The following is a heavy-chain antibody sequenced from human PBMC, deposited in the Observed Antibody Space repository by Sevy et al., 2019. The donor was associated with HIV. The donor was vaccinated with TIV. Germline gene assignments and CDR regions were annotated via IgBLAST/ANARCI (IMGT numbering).Heavy chain of an antibody. J-gene: IGHJ4*02. CDR2: LFYSGST. CDR1: GGSVSTDSYY. Sequence: LPETLSLTCTVSGGSVSTDSYYWSWIRQPPGKGLEWIGYLFYSGSTNYNPSLKSRVTISLDTSKNQFSLKLSSVTAADTAVYYCARCRSPYGDYATGSFDYWGQGALVTVSS. V-gene: IGHV4-61*01. CDR3: ARCRSPYGDYATGSFDY. D-gene: IGHD4-17*01.